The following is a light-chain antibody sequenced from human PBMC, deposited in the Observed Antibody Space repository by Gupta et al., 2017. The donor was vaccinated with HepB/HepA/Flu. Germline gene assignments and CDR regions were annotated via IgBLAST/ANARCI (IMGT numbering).Light chain of an antibody. V-gene: IGLV2-23*02. CDR3: FSYAGGSTYV. CDR1: SSDVGSYNF. Sequence: QSALTQPASVSGSPGQSITISCTGTSSDVGSYNFVSWYQQHPGKAPKLMIYEVSKRPSGVSNHFSGSKSGNTASLPISGLQAEDEADYYCFSYAGGSTYVFGTGTTVTVL. CDR2: EVS. J-gene: IGLJ1*01.